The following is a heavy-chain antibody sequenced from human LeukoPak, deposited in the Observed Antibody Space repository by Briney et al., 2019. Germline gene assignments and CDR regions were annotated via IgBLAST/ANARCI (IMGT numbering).Heavy chain of an antibody. Sequence: ASVKVSCKASGGTFSSYAISWVRQAPGQGLEWMGGIIPIFGTANYAQKFQGRVTITADESTSTAYMELSSLRPEDTAVYYCAREGYCSSTSCYSVFDYWGQGTLVTVSS. CDR2: IIPIFGTA. CDR1: GGTFSSYA. D-gene: IGHD2-2*01. V-gene: IGHV1-69*13. CDR3: AREGYCSSTSCYSVFDY. J-gene: IGHJ4*02.